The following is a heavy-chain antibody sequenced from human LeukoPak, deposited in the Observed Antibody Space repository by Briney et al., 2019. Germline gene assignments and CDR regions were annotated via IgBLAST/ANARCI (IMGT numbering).Heavy chain of an antibody. CDR3: ARAAAVVLDNWFDP. CDR1: GYTFTGYY. V-gene: IGHV1-2*02. Sequence: ASVTVSCKASGYTFTGYYMHWVRQAPGQGLEWMGWINPNSGGTNYAQKFQGRVTMTRDTSISTAYMELSRLRSDDTAVYYCARAAAVVLDNWFDPWGQRTLVTVSS. CDR2: INPNSGGT. J-gene: IGHJ5*02. D-gene: IGHD6-19*01.